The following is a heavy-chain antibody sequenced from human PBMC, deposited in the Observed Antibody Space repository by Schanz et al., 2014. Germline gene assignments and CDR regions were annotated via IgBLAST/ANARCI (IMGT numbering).Heavy chain of an antibody. CDR1: GFTFNSYA. CDR2: ISYDGRNK. J-gene: IGHJ4*02. V-gene: IGHV3-30-3*01. CDR3: ARGTDWNLHY. Sequence: QVQLVESGGGVVQPGRSLRLSCAASGFTFNSYAMHWVRQAPGKGLEWVAVISYDGRNKYYADSVKGRFTVSRDSGQNSLYLQMNSLRAGDTAVYYCARGTDWNLHYWGQGALVTVSS. D-gene: IGHD1-1*01.